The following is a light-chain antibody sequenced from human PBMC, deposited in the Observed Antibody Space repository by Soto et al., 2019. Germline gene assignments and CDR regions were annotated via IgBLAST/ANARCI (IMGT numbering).Light chain of an antibody. V-gene: IGKV3-11*01. J-gene: IGKJ1*01. CDR2: DAA. Sequence: LTQSPATLSVSPGQRVTLSCRASQSISSYFAWYQQRPGQPSRLLIYDAANRVTGIAARFSGSGSGTDFTLTISSLQPEDFALYFCQQRNHSPPTFCRVTK. CDR3: QQRNHSPPT. CDR1: QSISSY.